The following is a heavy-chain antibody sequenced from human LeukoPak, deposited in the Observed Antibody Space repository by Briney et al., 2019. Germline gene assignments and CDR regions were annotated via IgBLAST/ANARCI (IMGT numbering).Heavy chain of an antibody. Sequence: GRSLRLSCAASGFTFSSYAMHWVRQAPGKGLEWVAVISYDGSNKYYADSVKGRFTISRDNSKNTLYLQMNSLRAEDTAVYYCVRPFSVDTAMVKDYWGQGTLVTVSS. V-gene: IGHV3-30-3*01. D-gene: IGHD5-18*01. CDR2: ISYDGSNK. CDR3: VRPFSVDTAMVKDY. CDR1: GFTFSSYA. J-gene: IGHJ4*02.